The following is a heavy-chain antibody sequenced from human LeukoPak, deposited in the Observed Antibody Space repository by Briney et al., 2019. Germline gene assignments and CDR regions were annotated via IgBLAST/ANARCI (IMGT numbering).Heavy chain of an antibody. V-gene: IGHV4-30-2*01. Sequence: PSETLSLTCTVSGGSISSGDYHWSWIRQPPGKGLEWIGYIYYSESTYYNPSLKSRVTISVDTSKNQFSLKLSSVTAADTAVYYCASLTKIAAVDYWGQGTLVTVSS. CDR2: IYYSEST. D-gene: IGHD6-13*01. CDR1: GGSISSGDYH. CDR3: ASLTKIAAVDY. J-gene: IGHJ4*02.